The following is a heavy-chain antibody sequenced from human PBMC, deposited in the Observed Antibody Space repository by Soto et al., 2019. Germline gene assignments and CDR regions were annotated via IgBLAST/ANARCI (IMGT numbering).Heavy chain of an antibody. Sequence: ASVKVSCKASGYTFTSYAMQWVRQAPGQRLEWMGWINAGNGNTKYSQKFQGRVTITRDTSASTAYMELSSLRSEDTAVYYCARDLAFGLYDYWGQGTLVTVSS. J-gene: IGHJ4*02. CDR2: INAGNGNT. V-gene: IGHV1-3*01. CDR1: GYTFTSYA. D-gene: IGHD3-10*01. CDR3: ARDLAFGLYDY.